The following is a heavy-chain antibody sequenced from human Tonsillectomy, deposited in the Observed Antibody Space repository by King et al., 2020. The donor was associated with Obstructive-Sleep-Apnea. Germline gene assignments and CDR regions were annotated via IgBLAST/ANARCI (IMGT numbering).Heavy chain of an antibody. CDR3: ARYGGNPEPLDY. CDR2: IKQDGSEK. J-gene: IGHJ4*02. Sequence: QLVESGGGLVQPGGSLRLSCAASGFTFSSYWMSWVRQAPGKGLEWVANIKQDGSEKYYVESVKGRFTISRDNAKNSLYLQMNSLSAEDTAVYYCARYGGNPEPLDYWGQGTLVTVSS. CDR1: GFTFSSYW. D-gene: IGHD4/OR15-4a*01. V-gene: IGHV3-7*01.